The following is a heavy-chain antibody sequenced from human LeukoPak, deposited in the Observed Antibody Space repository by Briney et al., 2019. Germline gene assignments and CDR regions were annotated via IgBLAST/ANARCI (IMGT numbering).Heavy chain of an antibody. CDR3: ARGDEDQYFDY. CDR1: GGTFSSYA. V-gene: IGHV1-69*13. J-gene: IGHJ4*02. Sequence: SVKVSCKASGGTFSSYAISWVRQAPGQGLEWMGGIIPIFGTANYAQKFQGRVTITAGESTSTVYMELSSLRSEDTAVYYCARGDEDQYFDYWGQGTLVTVSS. CDR2: IIPIFGTA.